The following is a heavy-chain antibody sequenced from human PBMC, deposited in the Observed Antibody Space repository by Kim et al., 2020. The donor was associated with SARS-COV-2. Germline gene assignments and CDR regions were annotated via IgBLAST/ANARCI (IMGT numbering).Heavy chain of an antibody. Sequence: GGSLRLSCAASGFTFRSYSMNWVRQAPGKGLEWVSGISSSGTYIYYADSVKGRFTISRDNTKNTVSLQMNSLTADDTAVYYCARDFVNSGHFFDHWGQGT. CDR1: GFTFRSYS. CDR3: ARDFVNSGHFFDH. V-gene: IGHV3-21*04. J-gene: IGHJ4*02. CDR2: ISSSGTYI. D-gene: IGHD1-1*01.